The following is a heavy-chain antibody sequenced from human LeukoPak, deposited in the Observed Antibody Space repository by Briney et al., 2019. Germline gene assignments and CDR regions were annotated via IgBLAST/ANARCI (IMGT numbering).Heavy chain of an antibody. Sequence: GGSLRLSCETSGFIFSNCWMTWVRQAPGKGLECVSSISGRSTYIYYADSVKGRFTVSRDNSKNTLSLQMNSLRPDDTAVYYCAKFSYGDYVAWGQGTLVIVSS. CDR3: AKFSYGDYVA. CDR2: ISGRSTYI. V-gene: IGHV3-21*01. J-gene: IGHJ5*02. D-gene: IGHD4-17*01. CDR1: GFIFSNCW.